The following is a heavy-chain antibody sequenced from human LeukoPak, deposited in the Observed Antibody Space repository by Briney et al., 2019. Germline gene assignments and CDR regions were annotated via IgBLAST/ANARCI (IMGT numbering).Heavy chain of an antibody. Sequence: KPSETLSLTCTVSGGSISSSSYYWGWIRQPPGKGLEWIGSIYYSGSTYYNPSLKSRVTISVDTSKNQFSLKLSSVTAADTAVYYCASGLGMTRAGGMDVWGQGTTVTVSS. CDR3: ASGLGMTRAGGMDV. CDR1: GGSISSSSYY. CDR2: IYYSGST. J-gene: IGHJ6*02. D-gene: IGHD1-26*01. V-gene: IGHV4-39*07.